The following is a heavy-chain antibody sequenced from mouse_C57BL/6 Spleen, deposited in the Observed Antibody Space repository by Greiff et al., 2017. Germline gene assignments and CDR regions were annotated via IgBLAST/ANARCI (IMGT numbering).Heavy chain of an antibody. CDR2: IHPNSGST. D-gene: IGHD1-1*01. CDR1: GYTFTSYW. Sequence: QVQLQQPGAELVKPGASVKLSCKASGYTFTSYWMHWVKQRPGQGLEWIGMIHPNSGSTNYNEKFKSKATLTVDKSSSTAYMQLSSLTSEDSAVYYCARGSYYCSSSYDYWGQGTTLTVSS. J-gene: IGHJ2*01. CDR3: ARGSYYCSSSYDY. V-gene: IGHV1-64*01.